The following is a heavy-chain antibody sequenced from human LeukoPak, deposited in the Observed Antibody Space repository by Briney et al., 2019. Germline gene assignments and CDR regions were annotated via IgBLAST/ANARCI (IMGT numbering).Heavy chain of an antibody. CDR3: AREDQDY. D-gene: IGHD2-2*01. V-gene: IGHV3-21*01. J-gene: IGHJ4*02. CDR2: ISSSSSYM. CDR1: GFTFSSYS. Sequence: GGSLRLSCAASGFTFSSYSMNWVRQAPGKGLEWVSSISSSSSYMYYADSVKGRFTISRDNAKNSLYLQMNSLRAEDTAVYYCAREDQDYWGQGTLVTVSS.